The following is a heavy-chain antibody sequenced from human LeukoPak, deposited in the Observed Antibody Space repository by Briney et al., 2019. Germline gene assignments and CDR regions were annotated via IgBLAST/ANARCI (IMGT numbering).Heavy chain of an antibody. J-gene: IGHJ4*02. Sequence: GGSLRLSCAASGFTFSSYAMSWVRQAPGKGLEWVSAISGSGGSTYYADSVKGRFTISRDNSKNTLYLQMNSLRAEDTAVYFCAKHVTPVVGATSDYFDYWGQGTLVTVSS. CDR3: AKHVTPVVGATSDYFDY. CDR1: GFTFSSYA. V-gene: IGHV3-23*01. D-gene: IGHD1-26*01. CDR2: ISGSGGST.